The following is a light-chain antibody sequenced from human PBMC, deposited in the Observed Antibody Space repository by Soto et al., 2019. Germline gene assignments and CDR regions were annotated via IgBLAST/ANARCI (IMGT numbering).Light chain of an antibody. CDR3: LLSYRGARV. J-gene: IGLJ3*02. CDR2: DTS. CDR1: TGAVTSGHY. Sequence: QAVVTQEPSLTVSPGGTVTLSCGSSTGAVTSGHYPYWFQQKPGHAPRTLIYDTSNKQSWTPARFSGSLLGGKAALTLSGAQPEDEADYYCLLSYRGARVFGGGTQLTVL. V-gene: IGLV7-46*01.